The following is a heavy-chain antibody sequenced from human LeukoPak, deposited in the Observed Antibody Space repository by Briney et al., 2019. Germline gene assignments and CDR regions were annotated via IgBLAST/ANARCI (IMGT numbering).Heavy chain of an antibody. CDR3: ARDRGAAVRGVIYFDY. V-gene: IGHV1-69*13. Sequence: SVKVSCKASGGTFSSYAISWVRQAPGQGLEWMGGIIPIFGTANYAQKFQGRVTITADESTSTAYMELSILRSEDTAVYYCARDRGAAVRGVIYFDYWGQGTLVTVSS. CDR1: GGTFSSYA. CDR2: IIPIFGTA. J-gene: IGHJ4*02. D-gene: IGHD3-10*01.